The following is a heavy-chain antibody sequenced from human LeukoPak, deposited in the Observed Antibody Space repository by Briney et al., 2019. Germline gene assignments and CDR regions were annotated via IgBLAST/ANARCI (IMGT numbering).Heavy chain of an antibody. V-gene: IGHV3-21*01. CDR3: ARDQEDGAFDI. J-gene: IGHJ3*02. D-gene: IGHD2-15*01. CDR2: ISSSSSYI. Sequence: GGSLRLSCAASGFTFSSYSMNWVRQAPGKGLEWVSSISSSSSYIYYADSVKGRFTISRDNAKNSLYLQMNSLRAEDTAVYYCARDQEDGAFDIWGQGTMVTVSS. CDR1: GFTFSSYS.